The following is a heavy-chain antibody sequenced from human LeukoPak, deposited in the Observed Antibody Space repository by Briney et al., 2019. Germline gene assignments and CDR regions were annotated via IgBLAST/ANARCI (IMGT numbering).Heavy chain of an antibody. V-gene: IGHV4-4*07. Sequence: SETLSLTCTVSGGSISSYYWSWIRQPAGKGLEWIGRIYTSGSTNYNPSLKSRVTMSVDTSKNQFSLKLSSVTAADTAVYYCARILSYCSSTSCYTSGENWFDPWGQGTLVTVSS. CDR3: ARILSYCSSTSCYTSGENWFDP. CDR1: GGSISSYY. J-gene: IGHJ5*02. D-gene: IGHD2-2*02. CDR2: IYTSGST.